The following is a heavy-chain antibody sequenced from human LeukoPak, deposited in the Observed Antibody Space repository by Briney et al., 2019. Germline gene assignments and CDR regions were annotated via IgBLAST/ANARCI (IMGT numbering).Heavy chain of an antibody. V-gene: IGHV3-23*01. CDR2: ISDSGGST. CDR1: GFTFSSYA. J-gene: IGHJ4*02. Sequence: PGGSLRPSCAASGFTFSSYAMSWVGQAPGKGLEWVSAISDSGGSTYYADSVKGRFTISRDNSKNTLYLQMNSLRAEDTAVYYCAKDQIADEYSSGWSYSYWGQGTLVTVSS. CDR3: AKDQIADEYSSGWSYSY. D-gene: IGHD6-19*01.